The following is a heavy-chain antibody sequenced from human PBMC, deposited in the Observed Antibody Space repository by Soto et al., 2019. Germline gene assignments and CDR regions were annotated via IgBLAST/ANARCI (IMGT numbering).Heavy chain of an antibody. CDR2: INHSGST. D-gene: IGHD3-3*01. Sequence: SETLSLTCAVYGGSFSGYYWSWIRQPPGKGLEWIGEINHSGSTNYNPSLKSRVTISVDTSKNQFSLKLSSVTAADTAVYYCATRYYDFWSGYYTSAFDIWGQGTMVTVSS. CDR1: GGSFSGYY. V-gene: IGHV4-34*01. J-gene: IGHJ3*02. CDR3: ATRYYDFWSGYYTSAFDI.